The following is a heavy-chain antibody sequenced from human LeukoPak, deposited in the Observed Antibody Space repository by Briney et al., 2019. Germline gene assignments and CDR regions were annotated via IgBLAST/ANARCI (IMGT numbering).Heavy chain of an antibody. CDR1: GYTFTDYY. V-gene: IGHV1-2*02. D-gene: IGHD3-10*01. J-gene: IGHJ4*02. CDR2: IRPRSGDT. CDR3: ARGREIHGSSDTNLDDY. Sequence: GASVKVSCKTSGYTFTDYYMHWVRQAPGQGLEWMRWIRPRSGDTSYAKKSQGRVTMTRDTSINTVDMDLSGLTSDDTAVFYCARGREIHGSSDTNLDDYWGQGTLVTVSS.